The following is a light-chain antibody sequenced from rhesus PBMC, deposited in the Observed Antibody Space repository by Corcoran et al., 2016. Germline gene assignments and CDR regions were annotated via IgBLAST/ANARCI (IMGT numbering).Light chain of an antibody. CDR3: QEYNYWNT. Sequence: EIVMTQFPATLSLSPGERATLSCRASQSVRSYVAWYQQKPEQAPRLLIYGATRRANGIPDRFRGSGSGTDFTLVISSMGPKDVRVYYCQEYNYWNTFGEGTKVEIK. V-gene: IGKV3S9*01. J-gene: IGKJ4*01. CDR2: GAT. CDR1: QSVRSY.